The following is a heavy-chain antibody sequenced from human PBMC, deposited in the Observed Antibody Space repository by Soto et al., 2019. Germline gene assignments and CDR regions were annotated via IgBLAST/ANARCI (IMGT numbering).Heavy chain of an antibody. Sequence: QVQLQQWGAGLLKPSETLSLTCAVYGGSFSGYYWSWIRQPPGKGLEWIGEINHSGSTNYNPSLKGRVTISVDTATNQFSLKLSSVTAADTAVYYCARALGYRGDVWGQGTTVTVSS. CDR2: INHSGST. J-gene: IGHJ6*02. D-gene: IGHD2-15*01. CDR3: ARALGYRGDV. V-gene: IGHV4-34*01. CDR1: GGSFSGYY.